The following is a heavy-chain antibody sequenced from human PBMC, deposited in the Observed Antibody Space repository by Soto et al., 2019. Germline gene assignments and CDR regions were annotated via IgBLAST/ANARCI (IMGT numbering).Heavy chain of an antibody. V-gene: IGHV3-11*01. J-gene: IGHJ4*02. CDR2: ISGSGTTT. CDR3: ASDPYYYASTY. D-gene: IGHD3-10*01. Sequence: QVQLVESGGGLVKPGGSLRLSCAASGFTFSDYYMTWLRQAPGKGLEWVSKISGSGTTTYYADSVKGRFTVSRDNAKNLVYLQMDSLRVEDTAVYYCASDPYYYASTYWGQGTLLIVSS. CDR1: GFTFSDYY.